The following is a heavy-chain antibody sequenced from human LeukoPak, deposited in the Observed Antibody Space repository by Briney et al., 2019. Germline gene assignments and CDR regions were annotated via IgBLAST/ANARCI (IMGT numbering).Heavy chain of an antibody. D-gene: IGHD3-22*01. J-gene: IGHJ4*02. CDR2: MYHRGST. CDR3: ARHADSSGYYFFDF. V-gene: IGHV4-39*01. Sequence: PLETLSLTCTVSGGSISSSNFYWGWIRQPPGKGLEWIGSMYHRGSTYYNPSLKSRVTISVDTSKNQFSLNLSSVTAADTAVYYCARHADSSGYYFFDFWGQGTLVTVSS. CDR1: GGSISSSNFY.